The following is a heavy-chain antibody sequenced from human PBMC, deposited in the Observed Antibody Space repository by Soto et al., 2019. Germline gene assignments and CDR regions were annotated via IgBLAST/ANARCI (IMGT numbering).Heavy chain of an antibody. V-gene: IGHV1-18*01. CDR2: INTYNGNT. Sequence: QVQLVQSESEVKKPGASVKVSCEASGYTFTNYGISWVRQAPGQGLEFMGWINTYNGNTKYPQKFQGRVTMTADTSTITAYMELRSLRSDDTAVYYCCSSQTPTSFDYWGQGTLVTVSS. CDR1: GYTFTNYG. J-gene: IGHJ4*02. CDR3: CSSQTPTSFDY. D-gene: IGHD2-15*01.